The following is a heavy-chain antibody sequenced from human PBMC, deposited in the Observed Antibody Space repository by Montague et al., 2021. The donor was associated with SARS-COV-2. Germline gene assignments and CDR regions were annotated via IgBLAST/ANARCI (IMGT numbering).Heavy chain of an antibody. CDR1: GFDFSSYP. D-gene: IGHD2-2*03. Sequence: SLRLSCAASGFDFSSYPMHWVRQAPGKGLEWVAVISYDGSNHYYVDSVKGRFTISRDNSKNTVFLQMNSLRADDTAVYYCVGALVIVFVAATMGFEHWGQGTLVTVSA. CDR2: ISYDGSNH. V-gene: IGHV3-30-3*01. J-gene: IGHJ4*02. CDR3: VGALVIVFVAATMGFEH.